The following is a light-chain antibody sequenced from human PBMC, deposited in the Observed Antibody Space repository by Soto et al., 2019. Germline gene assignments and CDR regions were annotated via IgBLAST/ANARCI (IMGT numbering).Light chain of an antibody. V-gene: IGKV3-20*01. CDR3: QQYASSPLLT. J-gene: IGKJ4*01. Sequence: EIVLTQSPGTLSLSPGERATLSCRASQSVSSSYLAWYQQKPGQAPRLLIYGASSRATGIPDRFSGSGSVTEIILTISRLEPEDFAVYYCQQYASSPLLTFGGGTKVEIK. CDR1: QSVSSSY. CDR2: GAS.